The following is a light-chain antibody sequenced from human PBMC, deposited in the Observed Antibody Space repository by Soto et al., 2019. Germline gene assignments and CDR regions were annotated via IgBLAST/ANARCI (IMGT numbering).Light chain of an antibody. V-gene: IGKV3-15*01. CDR1: QSVSSN. Sequence: EIVLTQSPGTLSLSPGERATLSCMASQSVSSNLAWYQQKPGQAPRLLIYGASTRATGIPARFSGSGSGTEFTLTISSLQSEDFAVYYCQQYNNAPQTFGQGTKVDIK. CDR2: GAS. J-gene: IGKJ1*01. CDR3: QQYNNAPQT.